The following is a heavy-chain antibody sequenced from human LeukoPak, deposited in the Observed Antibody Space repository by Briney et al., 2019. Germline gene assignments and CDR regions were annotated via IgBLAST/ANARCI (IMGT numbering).Heavy chain of an antibody. V-gene: IGHV4-34*01. CDR3: AANWNDGGSDDY. J-gene: IGHJ4*02. CDR2: INHSGST. Sequence: SETLSLTCAVYGGSFSGYYWSWIRQPPGKGLEWIGEINHSGSTNYNPSLKSRVTISVDTSKNQFSLKLSSVTAADTAVYYCAANWNDGGSDDYWGQGTLVTVSS. D-gene: IGHD1-1*01. CDR1: GGSFSGYY.